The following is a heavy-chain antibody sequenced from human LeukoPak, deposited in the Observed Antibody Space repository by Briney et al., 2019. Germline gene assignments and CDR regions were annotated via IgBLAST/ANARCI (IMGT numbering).Heavy chain of an antibody. D-gene: IGHD3-22*01. Sequence: GESLKISCKGSGYSFTSYWIGWVRQMPGKGLEWMGIIYPSDSDTRYSPSFQGQVTISADKSISTAYLQWSSLKASDTAMYYCARGGYYYDSSGYYRLDYWGQGTLVTVSS. CDR2: IYPSDSDT. V-gene: IGHV5-51*01. J-gene: IGHJ4*02. CDR3: ARGGYYYDSSGYYRLDY. CDR1: GYSFTSYW.